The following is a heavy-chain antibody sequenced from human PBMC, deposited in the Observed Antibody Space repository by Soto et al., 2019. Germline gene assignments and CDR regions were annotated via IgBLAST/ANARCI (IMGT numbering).Heavy chain of an antibody. CDR2: IWYDGSNK. CDR3: AREDTKTYGSGSYYNVYAFDI. V-gene: IGHV3-33*01. J-gene: IGHJ3*02. D-gene: IGHD3-10*01. CDR1: GFTFSSYG. Sequence: GGSLRLSCAASGFTFSSYGMHWVRQAPGKGLEWVAVIWYDGSNKYYADSVKGRFTISRDNSKNTLYLQMNSLRAEDTAVYYCAREDTKTYGSGSYYNVYAFDIWGQGTMVTVSS.